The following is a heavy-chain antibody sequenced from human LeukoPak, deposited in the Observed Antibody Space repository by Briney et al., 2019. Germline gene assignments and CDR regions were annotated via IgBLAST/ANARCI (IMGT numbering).Heavy chain of an antibody. V-gene: IGHV4-4*07. Sequence: SETLSLTCTVSGGSISSYYWSWIRQPAGKGLEWIGRIYTSGSTNYNPSLKSRVTMSVDTSKNQFSLKLSSVTAADTAVYYCGGEERGSAYDFWSGPPDYWGQGTLVTVSS. CDR1: GGSISSYY. D-gene: IGHD3-3*01. CDR3: GGEERGSAYDFWSGPPDY. J-gene: IGHJ4*02. CDR2: IYTSGST.